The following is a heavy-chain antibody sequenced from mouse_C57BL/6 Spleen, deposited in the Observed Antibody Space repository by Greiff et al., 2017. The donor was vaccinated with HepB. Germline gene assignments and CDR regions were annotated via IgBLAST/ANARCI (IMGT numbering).Heavy chain of an antibody. CDR2: ISYSGST. D-gene: IGHD4-1*01. CDR3: ARKLGLHWYFDV. Sequence: EVMLVESGPGMVKPSQSLSLTCTVTGYSITSGYDWHWIRHFPGNKLEWMGYISYSGSTNYNPSLKSRISITHDTSKNHFFLKLNSVTTEDTATYYCARKLGLHWYFDVWGTGTTVTVSS. J-gene: IGHJ1*03. CDR1: GYSITSGYD. V-gene: IGHV3-1*01.